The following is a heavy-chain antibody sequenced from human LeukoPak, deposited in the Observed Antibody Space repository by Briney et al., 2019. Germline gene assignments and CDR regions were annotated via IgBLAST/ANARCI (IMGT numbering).Heavy chain of an antibody. J-gene: IGHJ4*02. Sequence: PGGSLRLSCAASGFTVSSNYMSWVRQAPGKGLEWVSSISWSGDRMGYADAVKGRFTISRDNAKNSLYLQMNSLRAEDTAVYYCARARTVIWFGELLYRYFDYWGQGTLVTVSS. D-gene: IGHD3-10*01. CDR1: GFTVSSNY. CDR3: ARARTVIWFGELLYRYFDY. V-gene: IGHV3-11*04. CDR2: ISWSGDRM.